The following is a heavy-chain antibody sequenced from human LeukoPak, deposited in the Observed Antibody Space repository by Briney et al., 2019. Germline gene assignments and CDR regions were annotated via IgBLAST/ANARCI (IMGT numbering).Heavy chain of an antibody. J-gene: IGHJ4*02. CDR3: AKDRISRDGLWNFDY. CDR1: GFTYKNYT. D-gene: IGHD5-24*01. V-gene: IGHV3-23*01. Sequence: VNLGGSLRLSCVASGFTYKNYTMSWVRQAPGKGLEWVSAIGGRGPDTYYADSVKGRFTISRDNAKNTVYLQMNSLRAEDAAVYYCAKDRISRDGLWNFDYWGRGTLVTVSS. CDR2: IGGRGPDT.